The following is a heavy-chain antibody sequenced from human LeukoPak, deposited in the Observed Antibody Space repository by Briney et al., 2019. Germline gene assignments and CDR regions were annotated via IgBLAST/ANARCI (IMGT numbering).Heavy chain of an antibody. V-gene: IGHV1-69*04. CDR2: IIPILGIA. J-gene: IGHJ3*02. Sequence: GASVKVSCKASGGTFSSYAISWVRQAPGQGLEWMGRIIPILGIANYAQKFQGRVTITADKSTSTAYMELSSPRSEDTAVYYCARVRRWNAFDIWGQGTMVTVSS. CDR1: GGTFSSYA. CDR3: ARVRRWNAFDI.